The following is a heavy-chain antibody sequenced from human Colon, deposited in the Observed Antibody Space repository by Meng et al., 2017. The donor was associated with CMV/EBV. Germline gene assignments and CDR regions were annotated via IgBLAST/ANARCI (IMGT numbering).Heavy chain of an antibody. CDR2: LYYSGNM. J-gene: IGHJ4*02. V-gene: IGHV4-38-2*02. Sequence: SETLSLTCTVSGSSIKANYYWGWVRQAPGKGLEWIGSLYYSGNMYHNTSLKSRVTMSEDTSNNQFSLKLRAVTAADTAVYYCARVVGGYDYIDHWGQGTLVTVSS. D-gene: IGHD5-12*01. CDR3: ARVVGGYDYIDH. CDR1: GSSIKANYY.